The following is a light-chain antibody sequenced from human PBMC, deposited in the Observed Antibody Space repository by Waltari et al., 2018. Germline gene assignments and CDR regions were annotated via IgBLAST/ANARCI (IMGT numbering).Light chain of an antibody. J-gene: IGLJ3*02. Sequence: QSALTQPPPASGSPGQSVTISCTGTSSAFVGCHYVYWYQRHPGKAPNLMIYEVNKRPSGVPDRFSGSKSGNTASLTVSGLQAEDAAEYSCSSYAGSNNWVFGGGTKLTVL. CDR1: SSAFVGCHY. CDR3: SSYAGSNNWV. CDR2: EVN. V-gene: IGLV2-8*01.